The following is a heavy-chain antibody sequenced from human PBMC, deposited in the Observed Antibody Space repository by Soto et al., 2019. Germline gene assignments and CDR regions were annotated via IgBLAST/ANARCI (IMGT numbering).Heavy chain of an antibody. V-gene: IGHV3-48*01. Sequence: EVQLVESGGGLVQPGGSLRLSCAASGFIFSSYSMNWVRQAPGKGLEWVSYISSSSSTIYYADSVKGRFTISRDNAKNSLYLQMNSLRAEDTAVYYCARDKDPYGSGSGIGWFDPWGQGTLVTVSS. CDR2: ISSSSSTI. J-gene: IGHJ5*02. CDR3: ARDKDPYGSGSGIGWFDP. D-gene: IGHD3-10*01. CDR1: GFIFSSYS.